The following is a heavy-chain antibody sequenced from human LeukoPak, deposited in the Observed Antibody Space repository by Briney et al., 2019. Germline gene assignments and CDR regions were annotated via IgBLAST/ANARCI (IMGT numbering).Heavy chain of an antibody. J-gene: IGHJ3*01. Sequence: PSETLSLTCAVSGGSISSTSYYWAWIRQPPGKGLEWIGTIYYSGSTYHDPSLKSRVTMSVDTSRNQFSLKLSSVDAADTAVYYCAKAGVRYFDSSGLYAFDFWGQGTTVTVSS. D-gene: IGHD3-22*01. CDR2: IYYSGST. CDR3: AKAGVRYFDSSGLYAFDF. V-gene: IGHV4-39*01. CDR1: GGSISSTSYY.